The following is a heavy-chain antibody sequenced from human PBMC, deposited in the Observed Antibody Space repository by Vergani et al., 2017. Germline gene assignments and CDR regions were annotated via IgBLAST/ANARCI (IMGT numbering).Heavy chain of an antibody. J-gene: IGHJ4*02. CDR1: GFTFSSYG. V-gene: IGHV3-30*03. D-gene: IGHD3-22*01. CDR3: ARGDYYDSSGYTEYYFDY. Sequence: QVQLVESGGGVVQPGRSLRLSCAASGFTFSSYGMHWVRQAPGKGLEWVVVISYDGSNKYYADSVKGRFTISRDNSKNTLYLQMNSLRAEDTAVYYCARGDYYDSSGYTEYYFDYWGQGTLVTVSS. CDR2: ISYDGSNK.